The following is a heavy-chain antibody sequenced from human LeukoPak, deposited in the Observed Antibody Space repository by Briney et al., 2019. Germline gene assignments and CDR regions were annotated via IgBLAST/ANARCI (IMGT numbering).Heavy chain of an antibody. J-gene: IGHJ3*02. CDR2: INSDGSST. CDR1: GFTFSSYW. Sequence: GGSLRLSCAASGFTFSSYWMHWVRHAPGKGLVWVSRINSDGSSTSYADSVKGRFTISRDNAKNTLYLQMNSLRAEDTAVYYCAIISVLIVVDKDAFDIWGQGTMGTVSS. V-gene: IGHV3-74*01. CDR3: AIISVLIVVDKDAFDI. D-gene: IGHD3-22*01.